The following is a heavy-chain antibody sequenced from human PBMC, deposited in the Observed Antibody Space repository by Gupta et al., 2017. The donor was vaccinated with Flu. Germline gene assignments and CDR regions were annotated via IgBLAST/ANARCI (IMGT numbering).Heavy chain of an antibody. CDR3: ARASTGYFDY. CDR1: GGSISSSGYS. J-gene: IGHJ4*02. CDR2: IYYSGNT. D-gene: IGHD1-1*01. V-gene: IGHV4-31*03. Sequence: HVQLQESGPGLVKPLQTLSLTCTVSGGSISSSGYSWSWIRQHPGKGLEWIGYIYYSGNTYFNPSLKSRVTISVDTSKSQFSLKLSSVTAADTAVYYCARASTGYFDYWGQGTLVTVSS.